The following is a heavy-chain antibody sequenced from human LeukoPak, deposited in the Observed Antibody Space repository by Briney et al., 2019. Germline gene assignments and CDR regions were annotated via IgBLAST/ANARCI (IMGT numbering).Heavy chain of an antibody. CDR3: ARHLRYDAFDI. CDR2: IYYSGST. J-gene: IGHJ3*02. D-gene: IGHD4-17*01. Sequence: PSETLSLTCTVPGGSISSYYWSWIRQPPGKGLEWIGYIYYSGSTNYNPSLKSRVTISVDTSKNQFSLKLSSVTAADTAVYYCARHLRYDAFDIWGQGTMVTVSS. V-gene: IGHV4-59*08. CDR1: GGSISSYY.